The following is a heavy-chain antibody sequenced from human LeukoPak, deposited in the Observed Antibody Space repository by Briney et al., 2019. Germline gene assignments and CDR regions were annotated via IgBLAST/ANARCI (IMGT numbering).Heavy chain of an antibody. Sequence: PGGSLRLSCAASGFTFSSYWMHWVRQAPGKGLVWVSRINSDGSGTSYADSVRGRFTISRDNAKNTLYLQMNSLRAEDTAVYYCARTTLYYYDSSGYSIWGQGTMVTVSS. J-gene: IGHJ3*02. V-gene: IGHV3-74*01. CDR1: GFTFSSYW. CDR2: INSDGSGT. CDR3: ARTTLYYYDSSGYSI. D-gene: IGHD3-22*01.